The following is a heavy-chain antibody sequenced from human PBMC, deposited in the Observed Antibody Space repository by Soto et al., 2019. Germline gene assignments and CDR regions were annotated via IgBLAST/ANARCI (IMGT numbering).Heavy chain of an antibody. CDR2: IYSSGST. Sequence: SETLSLTCTVSGGSISSGGFYWSWIRQRPGKGLEWIGYIYSSGSTYYNPSLKSRVTISVDTSKNQFSLKLSSVAAADTAVYYCARDQRVGVPGAYGGPYFYYGMDVWGQGTTVTVYS. CDR1: GGSISSGGFY. V-gene: IGHV4-31*03. J-gene: IGHJ6*02. CDR3: ARDQRVGVPGAYGGPYFYYGMDV. D-gene: IGHD2-2*01.